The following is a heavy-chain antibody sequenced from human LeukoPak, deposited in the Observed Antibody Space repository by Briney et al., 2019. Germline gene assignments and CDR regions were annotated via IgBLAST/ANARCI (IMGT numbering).Heavy chain of an antibody. J-gene: IGHJ4*02. V-gene: IGHV1-46*01. CDR1: GYTFSRYF. CDR3: ATGLSGVRGVEFDY. CDR2: INPSGGLT. Sequence: ASVKVSCKASGYTFSRYFIHWVRQTPGQGLEWTGIINPSGGLTDYAPKFQGRVTMTRDTSTNTVYMELSSLRSEDTAVYYCATGLSGVRGVEFDYWGQGTLVTVSS. D-gene: IGHD3-10*01.